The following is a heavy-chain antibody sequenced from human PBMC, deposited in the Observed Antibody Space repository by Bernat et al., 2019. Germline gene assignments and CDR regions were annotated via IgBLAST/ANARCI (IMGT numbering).Heavy chain of an antibody. CDR2: ISSSSSYI. Sequence: EAHLVESGVGLVKPGGSLRLSCVASGFAFSSYGMQRVRQASVKGLELFSSISSSSSYIYYADSLKGRFSVSRGNARNSLFLEVNSLRDEDTAVYSYAGDWVMSTVSTSSRDWFDFWGSGTLVTVFS. D-gene: IGHD4-17*01. V-gene: IGHV3-21*01. J-gene: IGHJ5*01. CDR1: GFAFSSYG. CDR3: AGDWVMSTVSTSSRDWFDF.